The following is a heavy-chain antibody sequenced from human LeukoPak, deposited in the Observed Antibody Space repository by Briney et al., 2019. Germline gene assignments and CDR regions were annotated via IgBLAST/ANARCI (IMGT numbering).Heavy chain of an antibody. J-gene: IGHJ4*02. CDR1: GYTFTSYY. CDR2: INPSGGST. V-gene: IGHV1-46*01. Sequence: WASVKVSCKASGYTFTSYYIHWVRQAPGQGLEWMGLINPSGGSTNYAQKFQGRVTMTRDTSTSTVYMELSSLRSDDTAVYYCARVLNGYNIRDYFDYWGQGTLVTVSS. D-gene: IGHD5-24*01. CDR3: ARVLNGYNIRDYFDY.